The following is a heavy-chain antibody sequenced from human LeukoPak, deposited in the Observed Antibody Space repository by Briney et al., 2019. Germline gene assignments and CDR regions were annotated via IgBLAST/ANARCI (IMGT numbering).Heavy chain of an antibody. Sequence: GASVKVSCKASGYTFTSYGISWVRQAPGQGLEWMGWISAYNGNTNYAQKLQGRVTMTTDTSTSTAYMELMSLRSDDTAVYYCARDRGYDFWSGYWALDYWGQGTLVTVSS. CDR3: ARDRGYDFWSGYWALDY. J-gene: IGHJ4*02. D-gene: IGHD3-3*01. V-gene: IGHV1-18*01. CDR1: GYTFTSYG. CDR2: ISAYNGNT.